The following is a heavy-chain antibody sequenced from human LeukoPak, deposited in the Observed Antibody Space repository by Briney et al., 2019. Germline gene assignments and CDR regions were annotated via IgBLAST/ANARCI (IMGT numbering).Heavy chain of an antibody. J-gene: IGHJ4*02. V-gene: IGHV3-23*01. Sequence: ETLSLTCAVYGGSFSGYYWSWVRQAPGKGLEWVSAISSSGGSTYYADSVKGRFTISRDNSKNTLYLQMNSLRAEDTAVYYCAKRIAAAGPYFDYWGQGTLVTVSS. CDR3: AKRIAAAGPYFDY. D-gene: IGHD6-13*01. CDR2: ISSSGGST. CDR1: GGSFSGYY.